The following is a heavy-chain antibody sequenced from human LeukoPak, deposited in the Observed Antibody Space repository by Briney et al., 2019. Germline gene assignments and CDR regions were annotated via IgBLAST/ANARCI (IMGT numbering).Heavy chain of an antibody. CDR2: FNSDGSST. J-gene: IGHJ5*02. V-gene: IGHV3-74*01. D-gene: IGHD2-2*01. CDR3: ARDSSTRLTPSNWFDP. Sequence: PGGSLRLSCAASGFTFSSYWMHWVRQAPGKGLVWVSRFNSDGSSTSYADSVKGRFTISRDNAKNTLYLQMNSLRAEDTAVYYCARDSSTRLTPSNWFDPWGQGTLVTVSS. CDR1: GFTFSSYW.